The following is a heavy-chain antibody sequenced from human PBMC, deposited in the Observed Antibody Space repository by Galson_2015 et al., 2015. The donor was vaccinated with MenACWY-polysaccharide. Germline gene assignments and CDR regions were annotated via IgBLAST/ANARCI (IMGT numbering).Heavy chain of an antibody. Sequence: SLRLSCAASGFTFRDYGMSWFRQAPGKGLEWVAGFPSSGSRPYYADSVRGRFSVSRDNSDNTLYLQMNSLRAEDTAMYYCAKDRSSGTSWYYFDLWGRGTLVTVSS. CDR1: GFTFRDYG. D-gene: IGHD6-19*01. J-gene: IGHJ2*01. CDR2: FPSSGSRP. CDR3: AKDRSSGTSWYYFDL. V-gene: IGHV3-23*01.